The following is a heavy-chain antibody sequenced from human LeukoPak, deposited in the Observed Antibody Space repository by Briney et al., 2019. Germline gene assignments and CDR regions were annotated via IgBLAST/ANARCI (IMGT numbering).Heavy chain of an antibody. CDR3: ARGPLPETYYYGSGTRYFDY. CDR1: GYSFTSYW. Sequence: GESLKISCKGSGYSFTSYWIGWVRQMPGKGLEWMGIIYPGDSDTRYSPSFRGQVTISADKSISTAYLQWSSLKASDTAMYYCARGPLPETYYYGSGTRYFDYWGQGTLVTVSS. V-gene: IGHV5-51*01. CDR2: IYPGDSDT. J-gene: IGHJ4*02. D-gene: IGHD3-10*01.